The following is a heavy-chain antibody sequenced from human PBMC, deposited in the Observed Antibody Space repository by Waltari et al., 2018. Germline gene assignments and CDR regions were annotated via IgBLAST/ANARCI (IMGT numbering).Heavy chain of an antibody. Sequence: EVQLVESGGVVVQPGGSLRLSCAASGFTFDDYTMHWVRQAPGKGLEWVSLISWDGGSTYYADSVKGRFTISRDNSKNSLYLQMNSLRTEDTALYYCAGGGASSGYYFSLDYWGQGTLVTVSS. CDR2: ISWDGGST. V-gene: IGHV3-43*01. J-gene: IGHJ4*02. CDR3: AGGGASSGYYFSLDY. D-gene: IGHD3-22*01. CDR1: GFTFDDYT.